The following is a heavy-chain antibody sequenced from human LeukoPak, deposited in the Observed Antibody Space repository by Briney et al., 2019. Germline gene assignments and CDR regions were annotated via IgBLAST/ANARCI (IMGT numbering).Heavy chain of an antibody. D-gene: IGHD3-16*01. V-gene: IGHV3-33*01. CDR1: GFSFGTYG. CDR3: AGDTPPGGDYYFDY. CDR2: IWNAGTNT. J-gene: IGHJ4*02. Sequence: GGSPRLSCRASGFSFGTYGMHWVRQAPGKGLEWVALIWNAGTNTYYADSVKGRFTISRDNSKNTLYLQMNSLTAEDTAVYFCAGDTPPGGDYYFDYWGQGAPVIVSS.